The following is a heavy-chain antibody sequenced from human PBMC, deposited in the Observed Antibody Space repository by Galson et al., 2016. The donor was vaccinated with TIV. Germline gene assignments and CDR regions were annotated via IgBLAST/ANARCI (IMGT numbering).Heavy chain of an antibody. CDR1: GLSVSINY. J-gene: IGHJ6*02. CDR3: ARDRVVDATYYSYYYGMDV. D-gene: IGHD3-22*01. CDR2: ISDDGNT. V-gene: IGHV3-66*02. Sequence: SLRLSCAASGLSVSINYMTWVRQAPGKGLEWVSLISDDGNTYYADSVKGRFTISRDNSKNTRYLQMNTRRVADTAVYFCARDRVVDATYYSYYYGMDVWGQGTAVTVSS.